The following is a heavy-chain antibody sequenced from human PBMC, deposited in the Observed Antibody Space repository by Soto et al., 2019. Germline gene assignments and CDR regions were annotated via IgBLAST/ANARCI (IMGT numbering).Heavy chain of an antibody. CDR2: IYYSGGT. CDR1: GGSISSSSYY. V-gene: IGHV4-39*01. D-gene: IGHD3-22*01. Sequence: PSETLSLTCTVSGGSISSSSYYWGWIRQPPGKGLEWIGSIYYSGGTYYNPSLKSRVTISVDTSKNQFSLKLSSVTAADTAVYYCAGPAGSYYYDSSGTFDYWGQGTLVTVSS. CDR3: AGPAGSYYYDSSGTFDY. J-gene: IGHJ4*02.